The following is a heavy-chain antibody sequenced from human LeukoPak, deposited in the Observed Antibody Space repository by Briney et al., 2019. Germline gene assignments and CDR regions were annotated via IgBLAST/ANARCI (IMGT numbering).Heavy chain of an antibody. V-gene: IGHV3-64*01. D-gene: IGHD3-10*01. CDR3: ARVGNYGSAFDV. CDR2: IAGNGDKT. Sequence: PGGSLRLSCAVSGFTFRSYSMHWVRQAPGKGLEFVAAIAGNGDKTYYANSVKGRFTISRDISKNTLYLQMGSLRAEDMAVYYCARVGNYGSAFDVWGQGTMVTFSS. CDR1: GFTFRSYS. J-gene: IGHJ3*01.